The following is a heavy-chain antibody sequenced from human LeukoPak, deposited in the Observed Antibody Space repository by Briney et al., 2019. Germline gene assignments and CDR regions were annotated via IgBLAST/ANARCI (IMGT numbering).Heavy chain of an antibody. CDR3: TRSRQWLLYYFDY. D-gene: IGHD6-19*01. V-gene: IGHV3-49*04. CDR2: IRSKAYGGTT. CDR1: GFTFSSYA. Sequence: PGGSLRLSCAASGFTFSSYAMHWVRQAPGKGLEWVGFIRSKAYGGTTEYAASVKGRFTISRDDSKSIAYLQMNSLKTEDTAVYYCTRSRQWLLYYFDYWGQGTLVTVSS. J-gene: IGHJ4*02.